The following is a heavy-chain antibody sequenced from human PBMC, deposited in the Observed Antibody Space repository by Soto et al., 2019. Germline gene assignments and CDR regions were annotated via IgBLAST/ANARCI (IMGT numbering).Heavy chain of an antibody. CDR1: GYTFTSYA. CDR2: INAGNGNT. D-gene: IGHD2-21*02. CDR3: ARSIVVVTALDY. Sequence: QVQLVQSGAEEKNPGASVKVSCKASGYTFTSYAMHWVCQAPGQRLEWMGWINAGNGNTKYSQKFQGRVTITRDTSASTAYMELSSLRSEDTAVYYCARSIVVVTALDYWGQGTLVTVSS. J-gene: IGHJ4*02. V-gene: IGHV1-3*05.